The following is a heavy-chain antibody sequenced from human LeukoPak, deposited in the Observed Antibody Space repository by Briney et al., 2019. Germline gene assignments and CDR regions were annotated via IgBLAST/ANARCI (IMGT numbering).Heavy chain of an antibody. CDR3: GGFGY. V-gene: IGHV3-30*03. D-gene: IGHD3-10*01. CDR1: GFTFSSYD. J-gene: IGHJ4*02. Sequence: GGSLRLSCAASGFTFSSYDIHWVRQAPGKGLEWVVVISYDGSNKYYADSVKGRFTISRDNSKNTVYLQMNSLRPEDTAVYYCGGFGYWGQGTLVTVSS. CDR2: ISYDGSNK.